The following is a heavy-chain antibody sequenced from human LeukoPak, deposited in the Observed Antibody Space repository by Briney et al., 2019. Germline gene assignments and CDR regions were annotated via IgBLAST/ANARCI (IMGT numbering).Heavy chain of an antibody. CDR1: GGSFSGYY. CDR2: IYYSGST. Sequence: SETLSLTCAVYGGSFSGYYWSWIRQPPGKGLEWIGSIYYSGSTYYNPSLKSRVTISVDTSKNQFSLKPSSVTAADTAVYYCASFRGGSYGAFDIWGQGTMVTVSS. D-gene: IGHD1-26*01. CDR3: ASFRGGSYGAFDI. V-gene: IGHV4-34*01. J-gene: IGHJ3*02.